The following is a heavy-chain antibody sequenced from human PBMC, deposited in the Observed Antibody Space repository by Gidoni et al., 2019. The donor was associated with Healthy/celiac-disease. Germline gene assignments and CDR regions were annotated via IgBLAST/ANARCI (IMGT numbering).Heavy chain of an antibody. V-gene: IGHV4-34*01. CDR2: INHSGST. CDR3: ARGYYYDSSGYYPPWVRRYNWFDP. CDR1: GGSFSGYY. J-gene: IGHJ5*02. Sequence: QVQLQQGGAGLLKPSETLSLTCAGYGGSFSGYYWRWIRQPPGKGLEWIGEINHSGSTTSNPSLKSRVTISVDTSKNQFSLKLSSVTAADTAVYYCARGYYYDSSGYYPPWVRRYNWFDPWGQGTLVTVSS. D-gene: IGHD3-22*01.